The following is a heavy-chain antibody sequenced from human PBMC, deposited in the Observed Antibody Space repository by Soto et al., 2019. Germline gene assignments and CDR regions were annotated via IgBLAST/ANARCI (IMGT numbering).Heavy chain of an antibody. J-gene: IGHJ6*02. CDR1: GYSFTSYW. CDR2: IYPGDSDT. D-gene: IGHD3-22*01. Sequence: PGESLKISCKGSGYSFTSYWIGWVRQMPGKGLEWMGIIYPGDSDTRYSPSFQGQVTISADKSSSTAYLQWSSLKASDTAMYYCARRGAYYDSSGYYYYYGMDVWGQGTTVTVSS. CDR3: ARRGAYYDSSGYYYYYGMDV. V-gene: IGHV5-51*01.